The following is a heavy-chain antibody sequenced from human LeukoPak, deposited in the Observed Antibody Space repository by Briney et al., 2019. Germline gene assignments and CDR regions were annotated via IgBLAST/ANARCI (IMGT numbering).Heavy chain of an antibody. V-gene: IGHV3-30*18. CDR1: GFTFSSYG. Sequence: GSLRLSCAASGFTFSSYGMHWVRQAPGKGLEWVAVIPYDGSNQYYADSVKGRFTISRDNSKNTLYLQMNSLSAEDTAVYYCAKGGLQLLRYSFDMWGQGTMVTVSS. CDR3: AKGGLQLLRYSFDM. J-gene: IGHJ3*02. CDR2: IPYDGSNQ. D-gene: IGHD2-15*01.